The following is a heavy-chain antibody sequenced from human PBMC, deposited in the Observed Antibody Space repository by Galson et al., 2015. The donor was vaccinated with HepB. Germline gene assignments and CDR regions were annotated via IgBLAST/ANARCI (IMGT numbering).Heavy chain of an antibody. J-gene: IGHJ6*02. D-gene: IGHD6-19*01. CDR1: GYSFTSYW. Sequence: QSGAEVKKPGESLKISCTGSGYSFTSYWIGWVRQMPGKGLEWMGIIYPGDSDTRYSPSFQGQVTISADKSISTAYLQWSSLKASDTAMYYCARHFPVALGNYYYYGMDVWGQGTTVTVSS. CDR2: IYPGDSDT. CDR3: ARHFPVALGNYYYYGMDV. V-gene: IGHV5-51*01.